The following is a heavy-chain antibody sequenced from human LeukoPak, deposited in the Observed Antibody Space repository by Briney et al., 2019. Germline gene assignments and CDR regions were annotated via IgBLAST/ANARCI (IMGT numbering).Heavy chain of an antibody. CDR1: GYTFTSYY. D-gene: IGHD6-13*01. CDR2: INPSGGST. V-gene: IGHV1-46*01. CDR3: ARTFEAAGDDAFDI. Sequence: GASVKVSCKASGYTFTSYYMHWVRQAPGQGLEGMGIINPSGGSTSYAQKFQGRVTMTRDTSTSTVYMERSSLRSEDTAVYYPARTFEAAGDDAFDIWGQGTMVTVSS. J-gene: IGHJ3*02.